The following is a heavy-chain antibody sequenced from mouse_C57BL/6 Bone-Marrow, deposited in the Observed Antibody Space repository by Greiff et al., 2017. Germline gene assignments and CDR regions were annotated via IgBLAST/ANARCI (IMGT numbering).Heavy chain of an antibody. CDR3: ALRQLRPYFDY. Sequence: QVQLQQSGAELVRPGTSVKMSCKASGYTFTNYWIGWAKQRPGHGLEWIGEIYPGGGYTNYNEKFKGKATLTAYNSSSTSYMQLSSLTSEDSAIYYCALRQLRPYFDYWGQGTTLTVSS. V-gene: IGHV1-63*01. D-gene: IGHD3-2*02. CDR1: GYTFTNYW. CDR2: IYPGGGYT. J-gene: IGHJ2*01.